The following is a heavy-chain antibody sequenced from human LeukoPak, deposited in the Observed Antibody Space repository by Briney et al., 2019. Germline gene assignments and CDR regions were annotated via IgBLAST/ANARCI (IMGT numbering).Heavy chain of an antibody. Sequence: GGSLRLSCAASGFSFRGYTMHWVRQAPGKGLEWVSLISWNGYSTSYGASVEGRFTISRDNNKGALNLQMSSLRTEDTAVYYCARIVVPDTYYFDYWGQGTLVTVSS. D-gene: IGHD2-2*01. CDR1: GFSFRGYT. V-gene: IGHV3-43*01. J-gene: IGHJ4*02. CDR2: ISWNGYST. CDR3: ARIVVPDTYYFDY.